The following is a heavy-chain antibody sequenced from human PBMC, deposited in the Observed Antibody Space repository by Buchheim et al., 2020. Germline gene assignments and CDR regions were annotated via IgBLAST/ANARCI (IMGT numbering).Heavy chain of an antibody. V-gene: IGHV3-48*01. Sequence: EVQLVESGGGLVQPGGSLRLSCAVSGFTFSTYSMNWVRQAPGKGLKWVSYISSSSTIYYADSVKGRFTISRDNAKNSLYLQMNSLRAEDTAVYYCARVKYFDYWGQGTL. CDR1: GFTFSTYS. CDR3: ARVKYFDY. CDR2: ISSSSTI. J-gene: IGHJ4*02.